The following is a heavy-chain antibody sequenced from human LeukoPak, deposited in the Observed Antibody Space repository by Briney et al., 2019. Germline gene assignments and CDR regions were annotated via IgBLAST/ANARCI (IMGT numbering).Heavy chain of an antibody. CDR3: ARRFAPSRNDAFDI. CDR1: GVSINSIRYY. Sequence: PSETLSLTCTGSGVSINSIRYYWGGIRQPQGKGVEWIGTIYYSGSTYHNPPLKSRVTISVDTSNNQLPLKLSSVTASDTAVYYCARRFAPSRNDAFDIWGQGTMVTVSS. V-gene: IGHV4-39*01. J-gene: IGHJ3*02. D-gene: IGHD3-10*01. CDR2: IYYSGST.